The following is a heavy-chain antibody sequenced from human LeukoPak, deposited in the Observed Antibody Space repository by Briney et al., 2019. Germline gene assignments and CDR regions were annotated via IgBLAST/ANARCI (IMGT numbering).Heavy chain of an antibody. D-gene: IGHD3-16*01. CDR1: GFTFGTHT. Sequence: GGSLRLSCTTSGFTFGTHTMHWFRQAPGKGLQWIGFIRSRGTTQYAASVKGRYTISRDDSKSIACLQMKSLKAEDTAVYYCTRDRFYVWFDPWGQGTLVTVSS. CDR3: TRDRFYVWFDP. J-gene: IGHJ5*02. CDR2: IRSRGTT. V-gene: IGHV3-49*03.